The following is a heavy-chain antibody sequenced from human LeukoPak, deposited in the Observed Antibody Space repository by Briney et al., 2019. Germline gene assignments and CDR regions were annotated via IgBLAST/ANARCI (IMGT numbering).Heavy chain of an antibody. V-gene: IGHV4-31*03. J-gene: IGHJ6*02. CDR1: GGSISSGGYY. CDR2: IYYSGST. CDR3: ARAERGSHGMDV. D-gene: IGHD5-12*01. Sequence: SETLSLTCTVSGGSISSGGYYWSWIRQHPGKGLEWIGYIYYSGSTYYNPSLKSRVTISVDTSKNQFSLKLSSVTAADTAVYYCARAERGSHGMDVWGQGTTVTVSS.